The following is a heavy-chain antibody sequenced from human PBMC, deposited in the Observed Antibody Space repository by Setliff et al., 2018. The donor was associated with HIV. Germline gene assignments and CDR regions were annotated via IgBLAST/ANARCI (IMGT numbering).Heavy chain of an antibody. CDR3: ARQGGYNSPLMV. D-gene: IGHD3-10*01. J-gene: IGHJ4*02. CDR1: GDSISNSY. V-gene: IGHV4-59*08. CDR2: IDDSGTT. Sequence: SETLSLTCTVSGDSISNSYWSWIRQPPGKGLEWIGCIDDSGTTNYNPSLETRVTISADTSKNQFSLKLSSVTAADTAVYYCARQGGYNSPLMVWGQGKQVTVSS.